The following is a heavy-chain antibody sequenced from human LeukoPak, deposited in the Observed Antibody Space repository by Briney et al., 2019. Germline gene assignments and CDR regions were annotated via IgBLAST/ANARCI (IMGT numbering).Heavy chain of an antibody. V-gene: IGHV1-18*01. Sequence: GASVKVSCTASGYTFTSYGISWVRQAPGQGLEWMGWISAYNGNTNYAQKLQGRVTMTTDTSTSTAYMELRSLRSDDTAVYYCARDYDFWSGYSHNWFDPWGQGTLVTVSS. J-gene: IGHJ5*02. CDR1: GYTFTSYG. CDR2: ISAYNGNT. CDR3: ARDYDFWSGYSHNWFDP. D-gene: IGHD3-3*01.